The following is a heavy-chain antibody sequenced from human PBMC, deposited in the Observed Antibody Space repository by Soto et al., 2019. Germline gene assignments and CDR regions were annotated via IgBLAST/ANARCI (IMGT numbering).Heavy chain of an antibody. J-gene: IGHJ3*02. Sequence: EVQLLESGGGLVQPGGSLRLSCAASGFTFSSFAMSWVRQAPGKGLEWVSGISNSGGSVNYADAVKGRFTISRDNSKNTLSLEMNSLRAEDTDLYYCAKVKWTYGSGSDIWGQGTMVTVSS. V-gene: IGHV3-23*01. CDR1: GFTFSSFA. D-gene: IGHD4-17*01. CDR3: AKVKWTYGSGSDI. CDR2: ISNSGGSV.